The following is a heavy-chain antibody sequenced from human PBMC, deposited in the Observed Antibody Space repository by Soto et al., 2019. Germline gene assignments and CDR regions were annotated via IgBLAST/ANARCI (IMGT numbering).Heavy chain of an antibody. CDR1: GFTFSSYG. CDR3: ARDHYTSGFDY. D-gene: IGHD4-4*01. J-gene: IGHJ4*02. V-gene: IGHV3-33*01. CDR2: IWYDGSNK. Sequence: SLRLSCAASGFTFSSYGMHWVRQAPGKGLEWVAVIWYDGSNKYYADPVKGRFTISRDNSKNTLYLQMNSLRAEDTAVYYCARDHYTSGFDYWGQGTLVTVSS.